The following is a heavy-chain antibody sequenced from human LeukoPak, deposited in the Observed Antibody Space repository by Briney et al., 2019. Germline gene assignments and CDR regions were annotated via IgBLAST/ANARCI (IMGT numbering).Heavy chain of an antibody. CDR2: INSDGSNT. Sequence: GGSLRLSCAGSGFTFGSNWMHWVRQVPGKGLVWVSRINSDGSNTNYADSVKGRFTISRDNAKNTLYLQMNSLGADDTAVYYCARVIPPSSIAVAGGFDYWGQGTLVTVSS. CDR1: GFTFGSNW. V-gene: IGHV3-74*01. CDR3: ARVIPPSSIAVAGGFDY. D-gene: IGHD6-19*01. J-gene: IGHJ4*02.